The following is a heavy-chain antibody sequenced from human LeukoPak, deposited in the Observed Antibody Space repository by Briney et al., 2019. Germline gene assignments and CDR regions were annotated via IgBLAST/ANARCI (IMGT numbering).Heavy chain of an antibody. D-gene: IGHD7-27*01. CDR1: GFTFSSYA. Sequence: GGSLRLSCAASGFTFSSYAMSWVRQAPGKGLEWVSAISGSGGSTYHADSVKGRFTISRDNAKNSLYLQMNSLRAEDTAVYYCARLTGADDAFDIWGQGTMVTVSS. CDR3: ARLTGADDAFDI. J-gene: IGHJ3*02. CDR2: ISGSGGST. V-gene: IGHV3-23*01.